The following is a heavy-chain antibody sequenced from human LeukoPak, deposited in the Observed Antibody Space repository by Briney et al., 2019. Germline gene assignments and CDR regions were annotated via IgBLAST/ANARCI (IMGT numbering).Heavy chain of an antibody. J-gene: IGHJ3*01. CDR2: IGASGADT. CDR1: GFTFTNYA. CDR3: ARRPRDTSGYYLGAFHD. V-gene: IGHV3-23*01. D-gene: IGHD3-22*01. Sequence: GGSLRLSCAASGFTFTNYAMTWVRQAPGKGLEWVSVIGASGADTYYSDSVKGRFTVSRDNSQNTLFLHMSSLRAEDTAVYFCARRPRDTSGYYLGAFHDWGQGTTVTVAS.